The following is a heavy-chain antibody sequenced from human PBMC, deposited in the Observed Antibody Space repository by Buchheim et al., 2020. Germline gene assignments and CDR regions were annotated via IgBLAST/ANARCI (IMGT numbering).Heavy chain of an antibody. Sequence: EVQLVESGGGLVQPGGSLRLSCAASGFTFSNYWMSWVRQAPGKGLEWVANIKQDGSEDYYVDSVKGRFTISRDNAKNSLYLQMNSLRAEDTALYYCASDARRRFDYWGQGTL. J-gene: IGHJ4*02. V-gene: IGHV3-7*01. CDR1: GFTFSNYW. CDR3: ASDARRRFDY. CDR2: IKQDGSED. D-gene: IGHD1-1*01.